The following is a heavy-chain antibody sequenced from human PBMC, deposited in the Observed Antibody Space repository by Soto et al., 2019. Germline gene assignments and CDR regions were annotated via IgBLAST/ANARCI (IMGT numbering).Heavy chain of an antibody. CDR2: IYYSGST. V-gene: IGHV4-31*03. Sequence: TLSLTCTFSVGSISSGGYYWSWIRQHPWKGLEWIGYIYYSGSTYYNPSLKSRVTISVDTSKNQFSLKLSSVAAADTAVYYCERQLLVEIMDVWGQGTTVTVCS. D-gene: IGHD2-8*01. CDR1: VGSISSGGYY. CDR3: ERQLLVEIMDV. J-gene: IGHJ6*02.